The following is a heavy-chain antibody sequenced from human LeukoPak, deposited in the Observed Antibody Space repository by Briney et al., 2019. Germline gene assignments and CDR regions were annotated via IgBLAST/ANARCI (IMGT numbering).Heavy chain of an antibody. Sequence: ASVKVSCKTSGYTFTSYYMHWVRQAPGQGLEWMGWINPNSGGTNYAQKFQGRVTMTRDTSISTAYMELSRLRSDDTAVYYCARVMIVVDQSWFDPWGQGTLVTVSS. J-gene: IGHJ5*02. V-gene: IGHV1-2*02. CDR2: INPNSGGT. CDR1: GYTFTSYY. D-gene: IGHD3-22*01. CDR3: ARVMIVVDQSWFDP.